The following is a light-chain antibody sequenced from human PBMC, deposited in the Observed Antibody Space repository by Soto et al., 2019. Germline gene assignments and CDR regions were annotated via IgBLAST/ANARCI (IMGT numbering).Light chain of an antibody. Sequence: EIVLTQSPGTLSLSPWERATLSCRASQSVSSSYLAWYQQKPGQAPRLLIYGASTRATGIPARFSGSGSGTEFTLTISSLQSEDFAVYYCQQYHNWPPITFGQGTRL. CDR3: QQYHNWPPIT. CDR1: QSVSSSY. J-gene: IGKJ5*01. CDR2: GAS. V-gene: IGKV3-15*01.